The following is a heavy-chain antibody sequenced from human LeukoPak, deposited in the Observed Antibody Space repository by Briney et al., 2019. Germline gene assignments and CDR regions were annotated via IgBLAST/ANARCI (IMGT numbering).Heavy chain of an antibody. J-gene: IGHJ4*01. D-gene: IGHD2-2*02. CDR2: IDARSGIT. CDR3: ARDVECTSTSCYSICDY. V-gene: IGHV3-48*04. CDR1: GFTFTIFG. Sequence: GGSLRLSCAASGFTFTIFGLNWVRQAPGKGPEWVSYIDARSGITYYADSVQGRFTISRDNAKNSLYLQMNSLRAEDTAVYYCARDVECTSTSCYSICDYWGQESWSPSPQ.